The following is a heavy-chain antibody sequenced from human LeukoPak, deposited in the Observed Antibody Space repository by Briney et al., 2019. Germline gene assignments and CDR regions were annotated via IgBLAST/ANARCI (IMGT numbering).Heavy chain of an antibody. CDR3: AKGEGWHQPYYYYMDV. CDR2: ISSSGSTI. J-gene: IGHJ6*03. CDR1: GFTFSSYE. V-gene: IGHV3-48*03. D-gene: IGHD2-2*01. Sequence: GGSLRLPCAASGFTFSSYEMNWVRQAPGKGLEWVSYISSSGSTIYYADSVKGRFTISRDNAKNSLYLQMNSLRAEDTAVYYCAKGEGWHQPYYYYMDVWGKGTTVTISS.